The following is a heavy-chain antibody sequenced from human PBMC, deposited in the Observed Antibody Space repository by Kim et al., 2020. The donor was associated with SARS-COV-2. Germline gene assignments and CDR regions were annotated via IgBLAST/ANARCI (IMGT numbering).Heavy chain of an antibody. J-gene: IGHJ6*04. Sequence: GGSLRLSCAASGFTFSSYGMHWVRQAPGKGLEWVAVIWYDGSNKYYADSVKGRFTISRDNSKNTLYLQMNSLRAEDTAVYYCAREKGPAACLSYYYSGMDVWGAGTTVTVSS. CDR2: IWYDGSNK. CDR1: GFTFSSYG. V-gene: IGHV3-33*01. D-gene: IGHD2-2*01. CDR3: AREKGPAACLSYYYSGMDV.